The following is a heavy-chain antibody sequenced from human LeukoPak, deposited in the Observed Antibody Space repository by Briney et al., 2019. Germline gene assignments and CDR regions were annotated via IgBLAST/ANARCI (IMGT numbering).Heavy chain of an antibody. V-gene: IGHV4-34*01. CDR1: GGSFSGYY. CDR2: INHSGST. Sequence: AETLSLTRAVYGGSFSGYYWSWIRQPPGKGLAWIGEINHSGSTNYNPSLKSRVTISVDTSKNQFSLKLSSVTAADTAVYYCARDSLPCDIVVVAATGFDYWGQGTLVTVSS. CDR3: ARDSLPCDIVVVAATGFDY. D-gene: IGHD2-15*01. J-gene: IGHJ4*02.